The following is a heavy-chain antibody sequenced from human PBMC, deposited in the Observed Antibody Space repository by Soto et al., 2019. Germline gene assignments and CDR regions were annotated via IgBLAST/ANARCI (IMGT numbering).Heavy chain of an antibody. Sequence: QVQLQESGPGLVKPSETLSLTCTVSGGSISSYYWSWIRQAPGKGLEWIGYIYYSGSANYNPSLKSRVTMSVDTSKNQFSLKLSSVTAADTAVYYCARDGMGYSSDYWCQGTLGTVSS. D-gene: IGHD5-18*01. CDR3: ARDGMGYSSDY. CDR2: IYYSGSA. CDR1: GGSISSYY. J-gene: IGHJ4*02. V-gene: IGHV4-59*01.